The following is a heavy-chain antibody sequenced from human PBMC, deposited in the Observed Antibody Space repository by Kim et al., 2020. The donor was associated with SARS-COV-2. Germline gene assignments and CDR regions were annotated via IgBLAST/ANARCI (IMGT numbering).Heavy chain of an antibody. V-gene: IGHV4-31*02. D-gene: IGHD6-13*01. CDR3: ARAAAADVQVDS. J-gene: IGHJ4*02. Sequence: YYNPSLKSRVTISVDTSKNQFSLKLSAVTAADTAVYYCARAAAADVQVDSWGQGTLVTVSS.